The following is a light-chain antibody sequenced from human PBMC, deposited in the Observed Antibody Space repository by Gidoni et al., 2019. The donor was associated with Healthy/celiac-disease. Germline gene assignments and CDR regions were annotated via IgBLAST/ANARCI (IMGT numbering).Light chain of an antibody. Sequence: IQLTQSPSSLSASVGDRVTITCRASQGISSYLAWYQHKPGKAPKLLIYAASTLQSGVPSRFSGSGSGTDFTLTISSLQPEDFATYYCQQLNSYPPWTFGQGTKVEIK. CDR1: QGISSY. CDR3: QQLNSYPPWT. CDR2: AAS. J-gene: IGKJ1*01. V-gene: IGKV1-9*01.